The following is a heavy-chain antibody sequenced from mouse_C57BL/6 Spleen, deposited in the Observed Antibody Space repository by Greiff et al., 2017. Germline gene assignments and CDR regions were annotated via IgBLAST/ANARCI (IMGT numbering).Heavy chain of an antibody. D-gene: IGHD1-1*01. CDR3: AIYDGSSSWYFDV. CDR2: INPSTGGT. CDR1: GYSFTGYY. V-gene: IGHV1-42*01. Sequence: EVQLQQSGPELVKPGASVKISCKASGYSFTGYYMNWVKQSPEKSLEWIGEINPSTGGTTYNQKFKAKATLTVDKSSSTAYMQLKSLTSEDSAVYYCAIYDGSSSWYFDVWGTGTTVTVSS. J-gene: IGHJ1*03.